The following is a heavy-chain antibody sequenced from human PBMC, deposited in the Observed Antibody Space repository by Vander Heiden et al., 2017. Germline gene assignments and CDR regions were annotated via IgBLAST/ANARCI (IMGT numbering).Heavy chain of an antibody. V-gene: IGHV3-73*01. Sequence: EVQLVESGGGLVQPGGSLKLSCAASGFTFSGFAMHWVRQASGKGLEWVGRIRSKANSYATAYAASVKGRFTISRDDSKNTAYLQMNSLKTEDTAVYYCTRHVGQLSMYAFDIWGQGTMVTVSS. CDR3: TRHVGQLSMYAFDI. CDR1: GFTFSGFA. CDR2: IRSKANSYAT. D-gene: IGHD6-13*01. J-gene: IGHJ3*02.